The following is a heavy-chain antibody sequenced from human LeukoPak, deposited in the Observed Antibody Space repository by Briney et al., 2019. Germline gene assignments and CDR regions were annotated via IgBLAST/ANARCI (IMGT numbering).Heavy chain of an antibody. Sequence: SETLSLTCTVSGGSISSYYWSWSRQPPGKGLEWIGYIYYSGSTNYNPSLKSRVTISVDTSKNQFSLKLSSVTAADTAVYYCARGGNYYYDSSGYYHWGQGTLVTVSS. V-gene: IGHV4-59*01. CDR1: GGSISSYY. J-gene: IGHJ5*02. CDR2: IYYSGST. D-gene: IGHD3-22*01. CDR3: ARGGNYYYDSSGYYH.